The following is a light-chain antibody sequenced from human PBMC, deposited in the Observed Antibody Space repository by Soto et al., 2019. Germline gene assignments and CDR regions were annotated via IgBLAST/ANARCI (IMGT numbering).Light chain of an antibody. V-gene: IGKV3-20*01. CDR3: HQYDNAPQT. Sequence: EIVLMQSPGTLSLSPGERATLSCRASQTLRRTYIAWYQQKPGQAPRVLIYGASKRATGIPDRFSGSGSGTDFSLTIIRLEPEDFAVYYCHQYDNAPQTSGKGTKVEIK. CDR2: GAS. J-gene: IGKJ2*01. CDR1: QTLRRTY.